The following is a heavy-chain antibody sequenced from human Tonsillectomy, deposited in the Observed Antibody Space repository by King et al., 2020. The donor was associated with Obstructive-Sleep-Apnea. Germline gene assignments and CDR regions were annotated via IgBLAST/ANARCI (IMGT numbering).Heavy chain of an antibody. CDR3: ARDLQGYSPS. CDR1: GFTFSSYA. J-gene: IGHJ4*02. D-gene: IGHD6-13*01. CDR2: ISYDGSNK. V-gene: IGHV3-30*04. Sequence: VQLVEYGGGVVQPGRSLRLSCAASGFTFSSYAMHWVRQAPGKGLEWVAVISYDGSNKYYADSVKGRFTISRDNSKNTLYLQMNSLRAEDTAVYYCARDLQGYSPSWGQGTLVTVSS.